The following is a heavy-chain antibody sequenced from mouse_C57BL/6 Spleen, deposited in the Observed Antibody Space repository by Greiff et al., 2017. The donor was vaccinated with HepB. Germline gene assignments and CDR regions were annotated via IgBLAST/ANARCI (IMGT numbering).Heavy chain of an antibody. V-gene: IGHV5-16*01. D-gene: IGHD2-1*01. J-gene: IGHJ2*01. CDR1: GFTFSDYY. CDR3: ARETAYGNYFDY. Sequence: EVQVVESEGGLVQPGSSMKLSCTASGFTFSDYYMAWVRQVPEKGLEWVANINYDGSSTYYLDSLKSRFIISRDNAKNILYLQMSSLKSEDTATYYCARETAYGNYFDYWGQGTTLTVSS. CDR2: INYDGSST.